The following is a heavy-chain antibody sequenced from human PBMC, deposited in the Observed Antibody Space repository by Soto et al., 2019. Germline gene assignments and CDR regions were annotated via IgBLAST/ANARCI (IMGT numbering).Heavy chain of an antibody. D-gene: IGHD7-27*01. CDR1: GDSISNLDYF. V-gene: IGHV4-30-4*01. CDR3: ARGRYCLTGRCFPNWFDS. J-gene: IGHJ5*01. Sequence: SETLSLTCSVSGDSISNLDYFWAWIRQPPGQALEYIGYIYKSATTYYNPSFESRVAISVDTSKSQFSLHVTSVPAADTAVYFCARGRYCLTGRCFPNWFDSWGQGALVTVSS. CDR2: IYKSATT.